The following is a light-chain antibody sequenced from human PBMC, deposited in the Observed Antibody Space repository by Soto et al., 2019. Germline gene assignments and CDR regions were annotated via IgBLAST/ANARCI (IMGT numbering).Light chain of an antibody. CDR2: GAS. CDR3: QQYGSSPPRT. V-gene: IGKV3-20*01. J-gene: IGKJ1*01. CDR1: QSVSNDF. Sequence: EIVFTQSPSILSLSPGERATLSCRAIQSVSNDFLAWYQQKPGQAPRLLIYGASTRATDVPDRFSGSGSGADFTLSISRLEPEDFAVYYCQQYGSSPPRTFGQGTKVDI.